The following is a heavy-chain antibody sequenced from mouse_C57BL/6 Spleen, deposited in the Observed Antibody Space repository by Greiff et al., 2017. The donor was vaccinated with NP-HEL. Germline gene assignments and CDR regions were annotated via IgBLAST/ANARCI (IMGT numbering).Heavy chain of an antibody. J-gene: IGHJ4*01. Sequence: VQLQQSGPELVKPGASVKISCKASGYAFSSSWMNWVKQRPGKGLEWIGRIYPGAGDTNYNGKFKGKATLTADKSSSTAYMQLSSLTSEDSAVYFGAREGAYDYRGYYAMDYWGQGTSVTVSS. CDR1: GYAFSSSW. CDR2: IYPGAGDT. CDR3: AREGAYDYRGYYAMDY. D-gene: IGHD2-4*01. V-gene: IGHV1-82*01.